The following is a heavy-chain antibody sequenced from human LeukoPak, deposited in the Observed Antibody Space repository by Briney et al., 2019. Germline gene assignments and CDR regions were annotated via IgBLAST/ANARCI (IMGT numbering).Heavy chain of an antibody. CDR3: ARVSIEVAATQAYYFDY. CDR2: IYPSGST. D-gene: IGHD6-19*01. J-gene: IGHJ4*02. CDR1: GGSISSYF. Sequence: SETLSLTCTVFGGSISSYFWSWIRQPAGKGLEWIGRIYPSGSTNYNPSHKSRVTMSVDTSKNQFSLNLRSVTAADTAVYYCARVSIEVAATQAYYFDYWGQGTLVTVSS. V-gene: IGHV4-4*07.